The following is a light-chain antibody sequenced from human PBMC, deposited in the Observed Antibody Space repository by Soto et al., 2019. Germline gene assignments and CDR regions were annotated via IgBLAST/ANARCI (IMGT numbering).Light chain of an antibody. CDR2: GAS. CDR3: QQYGRPGT. Sequence: EIVLTQSPGTLSLSPGERATLSYRASQSVSNNYVAWYQQKPGQAPSLLIYGASNRATGLPDRFTGSGSGKDFTLTISRLAPEDSPVYYSQQYGRPGTFGQGTKVDIK. V-gene: IGKV3-20*01. J-gene: IGKJ1*01. CDR1: QSVSNNY.